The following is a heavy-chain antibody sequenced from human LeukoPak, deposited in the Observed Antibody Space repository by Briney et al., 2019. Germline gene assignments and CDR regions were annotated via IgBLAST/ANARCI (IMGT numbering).Heavy chain of an antibody. CDR3: AKDYVVVVTVPNFDN. Sequence: GGSLRLSCAASGFTFNKYVMSWVRQAPGKGLEWVSGISASGGSTYYADPVKGRFTISRDNSRNTLYLQMNSLRAEDTAIYYCAKDYVVVVTVPNFDNWGQGTLVTVSS. D-gene: IGHD2-21*02. V-gene: IGHV3-23*01. CDR2: ISASGGST. J-gene: IGHJ4*02. CDR1: GFTFNKYV.